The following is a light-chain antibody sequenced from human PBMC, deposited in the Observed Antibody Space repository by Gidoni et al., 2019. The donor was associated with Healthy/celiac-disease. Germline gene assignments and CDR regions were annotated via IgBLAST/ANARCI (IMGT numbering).Light chain of an antibody. J-gene: IGKJ3*01. CDR1: QSISSW. Sequence: IHLTQSPSTLSASVGDRVTITCRSSQSISSWLAWYQQKPGKAPKLLIYKASSLESGVPSRCSGSGSGTEFTITISSLQPDDFATYYCQQYNSYSIFTFGPGTKVDIK. CDR2: KAS. CDR3: QQYNSYSIFT. V-gene: IGKV1-5*03.